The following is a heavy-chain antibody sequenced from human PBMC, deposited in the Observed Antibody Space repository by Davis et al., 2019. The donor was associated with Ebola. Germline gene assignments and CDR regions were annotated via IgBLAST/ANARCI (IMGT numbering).Heavy chain of an antibody. CDR2: IYYSGST. D-gene: IGHD6-13*01. CDR3: ARVPNIATTLFDY. Sequence: PSETLSLTCTVSGGSVSSGSYYWSWIRQPPGKGLEWIGYIYYSGSTNYNPSLKSRVTISVDASKNQLSLKLSSVTAADTAVYYCARVPNIATTLFDYWGQGTLVTVSS. CDR1: GGSVSSGSYY. V-gene: IGHV4-61*01. J-gene: IGHJ4*02.